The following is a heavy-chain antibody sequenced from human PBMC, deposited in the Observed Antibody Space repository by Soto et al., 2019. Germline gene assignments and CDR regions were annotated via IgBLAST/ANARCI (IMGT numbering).Heavy chain of an antibody. CDR1: GGSITSSY. J-gene: IGHJ6*02. Sequence: PSESLSLTCAASGGSITSSYWSWIRRPPGKGLEWIAYIYDTGISGYTPSTSYNPSLKSRVTMSVDTSKSQFSLKLTSVTAAETAVYYCARGEDAFFYYGLDVWGQGITVTVSS. CDR2: IYDTGISGYTPST. V-gene: IGHV4-59*01. CDR3: ARGEDAFFYYGLDV.